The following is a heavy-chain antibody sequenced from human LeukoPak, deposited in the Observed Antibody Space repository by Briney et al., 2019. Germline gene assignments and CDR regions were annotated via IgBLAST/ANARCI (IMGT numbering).Heavy chain of an antibody. CDR1: GGSISSSNW. CDR3: ARDLHGGNSFTSDWYFDL. Sequence: SGTLSLACDVSGGSISSSNWWSWVRQPPGKGLEWIGEIYHSGSTNYNPSLKSRVTISVDKSKNQFSPKLSSVTAADTAVYYCARDLHGGNSFTSDWYFDLWGRGTLVTVSS. CDR2: IYHSGST. D-gene: IGHD4-23*01. V-gene: IGHV4-4*02. J-gene: IGHJ2*01.